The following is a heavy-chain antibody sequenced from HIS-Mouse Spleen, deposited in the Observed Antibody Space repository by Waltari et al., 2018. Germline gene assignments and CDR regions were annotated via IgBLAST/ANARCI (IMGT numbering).Heavy chain of an antibody. CDR3: ARAGGNSGSYWFDP. D-gene: IGHD1-26*01. J-gene: IGHJ5*02. CDR1: GGSFSGYY. CDR2: INHSGST. V-gene: IGHV4-34*01. Sequence: QVQLQQWGAGLLKPSETLSLTCAVYGGSFSGYYWSWIRQPPGKGLEWIGEINHSGSTNYNPALKNRVTISVDTSKNQFSLKLSSVTAADTAVYYCARAGGNSGSYWFDPWGQGTLVTVSS.